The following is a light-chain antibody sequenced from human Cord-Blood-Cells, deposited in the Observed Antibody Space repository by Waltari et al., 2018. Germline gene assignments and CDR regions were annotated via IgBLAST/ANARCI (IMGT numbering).Light chain of an antibody. Sequence: QSALTQPASVSGSPGQSITISCTGTSSDVGGYNYVSWYQQHPGKAPKLMIYDVSKRASGASHRSSGSKSGNTASLTISGLQAEDEADYCCSSYTSSSTWVFGGGTKLTVL. J-gene: IGLJ3*02. CDR1: SSDVGGYNY. V-gene: IGLV2-14*01. CDR2: DVS. CDR3: SSYTSSSTWV.